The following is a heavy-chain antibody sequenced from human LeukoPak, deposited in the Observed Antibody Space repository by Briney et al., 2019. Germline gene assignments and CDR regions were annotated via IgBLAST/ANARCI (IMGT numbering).Heavy chain of an antibody. CDR1: GFTFSSYA. V-gene: IGHV3-30*04. CDR3: ARDRVAVAGHQYFQH. Sequence: GRSLRLSCAASGFTFSSYAMHWVRQAPGKGLEWVAVISYDRSNKYYADSVKGRFTISRDNSKNTLYLQMNSLRAEDTAVYYCARDRVAVAGHQYFQHWGQGTLVTVSS. D-gene: IGHD6-19*01. CDR2: ISYDRSNK. J-gene: IGHJ1*01.